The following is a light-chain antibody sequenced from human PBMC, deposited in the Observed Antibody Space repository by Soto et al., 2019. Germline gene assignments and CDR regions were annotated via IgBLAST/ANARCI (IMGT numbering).Light chain of an antibody. Sequence: IVMTKSPATVSVSPGERATLSCRASQNIYSNVAWYQQRPGQAPRLLIYGASSRATGIPDRFSGSGSGTDFTLTIGRLEPEDFAVYYCQQYGSSPPLSFGGGTKWIS. CDR2: GAS. CDR1: QNIYSN. CDR3: QQYGSSPPLS. V-gene: IGKV3-20*01. J-gene: IGKJ4*01.